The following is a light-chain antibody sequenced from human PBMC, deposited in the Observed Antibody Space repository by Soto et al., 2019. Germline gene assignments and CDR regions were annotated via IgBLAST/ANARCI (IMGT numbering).Light chain of an antibody. Sequence: DIVMTQSPFSLPVTPGERASIPCRSSHSLLHSNGYNYLDWCLQKPGQSPQLLIYSGSYRASGVPDRFSGSGSGTDFTLKIRRVEAEDVGVYYCMQALQTRTCGQGTKVDIK. CDR3: MQALQTRT. CDR2: SGS. CDR1: HSLLHSNGYNY. J-gene: IGKJ1*01. V-gene: IGKV2-28*01.